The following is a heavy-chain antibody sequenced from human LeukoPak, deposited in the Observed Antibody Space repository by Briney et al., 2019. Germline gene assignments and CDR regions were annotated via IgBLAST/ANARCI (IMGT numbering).Heavy chain of an antibody. CDR1: GYTFTSYD. CDR3: ARWYSSSWYRPYYYYYYGMDV. V-gene: IGHV1-8*01. CDR2: MNPNSGNT. D-gene: IGHD6-13*01. Sequence: ASVMVSCKASGYTFTSYDINWVRQATGQGLEWMGWMNPNSGNTGYAQKFQGRVTMTRNTSISTAYMELSSLRSEDTAVYYCARWYSSSWYRPYYYYYYGMDVWGQGTTVTVSS. J-gene: IGHJ6*02.